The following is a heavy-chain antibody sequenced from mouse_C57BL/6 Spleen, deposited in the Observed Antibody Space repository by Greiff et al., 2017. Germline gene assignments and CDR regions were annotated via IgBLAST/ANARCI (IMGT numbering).Heavy chain of an antibody. CDR2: IAPADGET. V-gene: IGHV14-2*01. Sequence: EVQLQQPGAELVKPGASVKLSCTASGFNINDYYMHWVKQRTAQGLEWIGRIAPADGETKYAPQFPGKATITADTSSNTAYLQLSRLTSEDTAGEYGARDYGNSMDYWGQGTTLTVSS. CDR3: ARDYGNSMDY. CDR1: GFNINDYY. D-gene: IGHD1-1*01. J-gene: IGHJ2*01.